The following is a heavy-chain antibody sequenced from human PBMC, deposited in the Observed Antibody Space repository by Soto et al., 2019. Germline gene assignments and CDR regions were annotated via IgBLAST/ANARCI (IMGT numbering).Heavy chain of an antibody. D-gene: IGHD3-10*01. V-gene: IGHV3-15*01. CDR3: TTDQATVVRSFDY. CDR2: IKSKTDGGTT. Sequence: GGSLRLSCAASGFTFSNAWMSWVRQAPGKGLEWVGRIKSKTDGGTTDYAALVKGRFTISRDDSKNTLYLQMNSLKTEDTAVYYCTTDQATVVRSFDYWGQGTLVTVSS. J-gene: IGHJ4*02. CDR1: GFTFSNAW.